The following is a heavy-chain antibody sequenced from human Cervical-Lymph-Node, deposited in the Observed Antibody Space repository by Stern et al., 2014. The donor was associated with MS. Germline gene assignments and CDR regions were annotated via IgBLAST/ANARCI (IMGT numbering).Heavy chain of an antibody. J-gene: IGHJ5*02. CDR2: ISWNSGHN. Sequence: EMQLVASGGGLVQPGRSLRLSCAASGFTFEDYAIHWVRQAPGKGLAWVSGISWNSGHNGSADSVKGRFITSRDNAKNSLYLQMNSLRPEDTALYYCAMDRGRGTYCNWFDPWGQGTLVTVSS. CDR1: GFTFEDYA. V-gene: IGHV3-9*01. CDR3: AMDRGRGTYCNWFDP. D-gene: IGHD3-10*01.